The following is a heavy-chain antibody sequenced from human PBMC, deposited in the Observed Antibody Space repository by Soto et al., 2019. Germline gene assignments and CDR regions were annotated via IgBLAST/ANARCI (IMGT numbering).Heavy chain of an antibody. CDR1: GGSFSGYY. Sequence: PSETLSLTCAVYGGSFSGYYWSWIRQPPGKGLEWIGEINHSGSTNYNPSLKSRVTMSVDTSKNQFSLKLSSVTAADTAVYYCASTRPFWSGYYSGADYYMDVWGKGTTVTVSS. V-gene: IGHV4-34*01. D-gene: IGHD3-3*01. CDR3: ASTRPFWSGYYSGADYYMDV. CDR2: INHSGST. J-gene: IGHJ6*03.